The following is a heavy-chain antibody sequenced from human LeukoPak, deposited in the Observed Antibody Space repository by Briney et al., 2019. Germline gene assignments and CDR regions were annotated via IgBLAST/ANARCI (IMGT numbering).Heavy chain of an antibody. D-gene: IGHD1-26*01. V-gene: IGHV3-30*18. CDR3: AKGGSYHHAFDI. CDR1: GFTFSSYG. Sequence: GRSLRLSCAASGFTFSSYGMHWVRQAPGKGLEWVAVISYDGSNKYYADSVKGRFTISRDNSKNTLYLQMNSLRAEDTAVYYCAKGGSYHHAFDIWGQGTMVTVSS. J-gene: IGHJ3*02. CDR2: ISYDGSNK.